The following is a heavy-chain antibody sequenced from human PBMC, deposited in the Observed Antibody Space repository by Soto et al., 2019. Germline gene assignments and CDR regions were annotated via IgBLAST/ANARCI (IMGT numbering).Heavy chain of an antibody. D-gene: IGHD1-26*01. CDR3: ARESIVGATNTFDY. V-gene: IGHV3-66*01. J-gene: IGHJ4*02. CDR2: IYSGGST. Sequence: EVQLVESGGGLVQPGESLRLSCAASGFTVSSNYMSWVRQAPGKGLEWVSIIYSGGSTYYADSVKGRFTISRDNSKNTLYLQMNSLRAEDTAVYDCARESIVGATNTFDYWGQGTLVTVSS. CDR1: GFTVSSNY.